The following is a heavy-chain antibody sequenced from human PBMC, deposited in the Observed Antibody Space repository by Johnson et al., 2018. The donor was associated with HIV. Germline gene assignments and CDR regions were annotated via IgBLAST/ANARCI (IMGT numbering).Heavy chain of an antibody. CDR2: ISSSSSTI. CDR3: ARDRPSKWLRSNDDAFDI. J-gene: IGHJ3*02. Sequence: QVQLVESGGGLVKPGRSLRLSCAASGFTFSDYYMSWIRQAPGKGLAWVSYISSSSSTIYYADSAKGRLTISRDNAKNSLYLQMNSLSAEDTAVYYCARDRPSKWLRSNDDAFDIWGQGTMVTVSS. D-gene: IGHD5-12*01. V-gene: IGHV3-11*04. CDR1: GFTFSDYY.